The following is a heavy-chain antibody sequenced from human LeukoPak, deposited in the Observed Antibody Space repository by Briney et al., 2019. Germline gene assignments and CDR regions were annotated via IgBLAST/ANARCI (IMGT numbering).Heavy chain of an antibody. Sequence: GGSLRLSCAASGFTFSSYSMNWVRQAPGKGLEWVSSISSSSSYIYYADSVKGRFIISRDNAKNSLYLQMNSLRAEDTAVYYCARDTAMVTNYWGQGTLVTVSS. D-gene: IGHD5-18*01. V-gene: IGHV3-21*01. J-gene: IGHJ4*02. CDR2: ISSSSSYI. CDR1: GFTFSSYS. CDR3: ARDTAMVTNY.